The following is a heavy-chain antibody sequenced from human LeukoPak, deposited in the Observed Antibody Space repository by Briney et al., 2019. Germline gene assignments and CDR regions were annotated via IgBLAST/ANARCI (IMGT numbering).Heavy chain of an antibody. D-gene: IGHD2-21*01. J-gene: IGHJ4*02. Sequence: GASVKVSCKVSGHPLSELPMYWVRQAPGKGLEWMGGFDPENDERLYAQKFRGRLAMTEDTSTDTAYMELSSLRSEDTAVYYCATEMTSIVPDYWGQGTLVTVSS. CDR2: FDPENDER. CDR3: ATEMTSIVPDY. CDR1: GHPLSELP. V-gene: IGHV1-24*01.